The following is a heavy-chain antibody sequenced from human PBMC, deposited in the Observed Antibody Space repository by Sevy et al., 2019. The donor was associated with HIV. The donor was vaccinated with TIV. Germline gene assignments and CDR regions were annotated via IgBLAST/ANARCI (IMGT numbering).Heavy chain of an antibody. CDR1: GFMFSSYS. D-gene: IGHD4-17*01. CDR3: ARDVAFTTEYSYGMDV. V-gene: IGHV3-30-3*01. J-gene: IGHJ6*02. CDR2: ISYAGSNK. Sequence: GGSLRLSCVASGFMFSSYSVHWVRQAPGNGLEWVAVISYAGSNKYYADSVKGRFTISRDNSKNTLYLQMNSLRAEDTAVYYCARDVAFTTEYSYGMDVWGQGTTVTVSS.